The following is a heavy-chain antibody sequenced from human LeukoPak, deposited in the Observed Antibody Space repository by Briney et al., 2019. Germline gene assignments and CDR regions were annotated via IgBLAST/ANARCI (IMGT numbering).Heavy chain of an antibody. Sequence: SETLSLTCTVSGGSISSGSYYWSWIRQPAGKGLEWIGRIYTSGSTNYNPSLKSRVTTSVDTSKNQFSLKLSSVTAADTAVYYCARESQDYYDSSGYLDYWGQGTLVTVSS. J-gene: IGHJ4*02. CDR1: GGSISSGSYY. D-gene: IGHD3-22*01. CDR3: ARESQDYYDSSGYLDY. CDR2: IYTSGST. V-gene: IGHV4-61*02.